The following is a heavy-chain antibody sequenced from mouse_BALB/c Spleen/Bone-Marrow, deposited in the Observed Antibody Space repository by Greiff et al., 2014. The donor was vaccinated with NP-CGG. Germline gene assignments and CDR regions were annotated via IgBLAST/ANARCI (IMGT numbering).Heavy chain of an antibody. CDR2: IHYSGST. J-gene: IGHJ3*01. Sequence: LSLTCTVTGYSLTSGYSWHWIRQFPGNKLEWMGYIHYSGSTNYNPSLNSRISITRDASKNQVFLQLNSVTTEETATYYCATLLRYPGFADWGQGTLGTVSA. CDR1: GYSLTSGYS. CDR3: ATLLRYPGFAD. V-gene: IGHV3-1*02. D-gene: IGHD1-1*01.